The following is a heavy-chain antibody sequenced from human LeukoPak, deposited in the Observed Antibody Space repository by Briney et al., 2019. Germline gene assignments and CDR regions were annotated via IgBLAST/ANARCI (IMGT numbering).Heavy chain of an antibody. V-gene: IGHV3-23*01. CDR2: ISGGGDST. Sequence: GGSLRLSCAASGFAFSSYAMSWVRQAPGKGLEWVSSISGGGDSTDYADSVKGRFTISRDNSKNTLDLQMYSLRAEDTARYYCAKLRESRYSAVEYWGQGTLVTVSS. CDR3: AKLRESRYSAVEY. D-gene: IGHD6-19*01. CDR1: GFAFSSYA. J-gene: IGHJ4*02.